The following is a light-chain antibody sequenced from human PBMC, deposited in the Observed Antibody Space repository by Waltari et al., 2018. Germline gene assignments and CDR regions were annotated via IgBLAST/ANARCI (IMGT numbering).Light chain of an antibody. CDR2: GAS. V-gene: IGKV3-15*01. J-gene: IGKJ2*01. CDR3: LKYNNCPPGYT. CDR1: HIFTSN. Sequence: RVMTQSPVTLSVSPGERATVPCRASHIFTSNVAWYQLKPGQAPRLLIYGASTRATGIPARFSASASGTEFSLIISSLQSEDVAVYYCLKYNNCPPGYTFGQGTRLEIK.